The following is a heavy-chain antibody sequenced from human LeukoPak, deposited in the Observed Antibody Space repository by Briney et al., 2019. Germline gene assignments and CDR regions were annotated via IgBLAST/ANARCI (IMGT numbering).Heavy chain of an antibody. CDR2: IIPILGIA. V-gene: IGHV1-69*04. CDR1: GGTFSSYA. D-gene: IGHD3-3*01. J-gene: IGHJ4*02. CDR3: ARDGSTIFGVVPGDY. Sequence: GASVKVSCKASGGTFSSYAISWVRQAPGQGLEWMGRIIPILGIANHAQKFQGRVTITADKSTSTAYMELSSLRSEDTAVYYCARDGSTIFGVVPGDYWGQGTLVTVSS.